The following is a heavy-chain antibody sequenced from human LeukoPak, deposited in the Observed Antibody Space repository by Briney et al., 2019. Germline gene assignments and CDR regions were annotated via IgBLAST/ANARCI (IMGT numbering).Heavy chain of an antibody. CDR1: GGTFSSYA. J-gene: IGHJ4*02. D-gene: IGHD3-22*01. Sequence: SVKVSSKASGGTFSSYAISWVRQAPGQGLEWMGRIIPIFGTANYAQKFQGRATITTDESTSTAYMELSSLRSEDTAVYYCARGDSSGYYGLYWGQGTLVTVSS. V-gene: IGHV1-69*05. CDR3: ARGDSSGYYGLY. CDR2: IIPIFGTA.